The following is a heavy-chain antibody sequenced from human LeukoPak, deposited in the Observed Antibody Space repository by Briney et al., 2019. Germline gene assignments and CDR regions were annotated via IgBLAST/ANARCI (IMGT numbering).Heavy chain of an antibody. Sequence: GGSLRLSRAASGFTFSSYAMSWVRQAPGKGLEWVSAISGSGGSTYYADSVKGRFTISRDNSKNTLYLQMNSLRAEDTAVYYCAKDDQGILGAFWGQGTLVTVSS. CDR1: GFTFSSYA. J-gene: IGHJ4*02. V-gene: IGHV3-23*01. CDR2: ISGSGGST. D-gene: IGHD2-21*01. CDR3: AKDDQGILGAF.